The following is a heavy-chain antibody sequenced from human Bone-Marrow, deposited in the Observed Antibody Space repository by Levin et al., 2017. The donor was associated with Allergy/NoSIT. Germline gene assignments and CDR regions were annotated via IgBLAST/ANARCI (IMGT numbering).Heavy chain of an antibody. V-gene: IGHV1-69*01. Sequence: KISCKTSGGTFSSYGISWVRQAPGEGLQWMGGIIPIFGTTNYAQKFQGRITISADESTSTVYMDLSSLRSEDTAIYYCARAGDLSTVVTPGQFHYGMDVWGQGTTVTVS. CDR3: ARAGDLSTVVTPGQFHYGMDV. D-gene: IGHD3-22*01. CDR1: GGTFSSYG. J-gene: IGHJ6*02. CDR2: IIPIFGTT.